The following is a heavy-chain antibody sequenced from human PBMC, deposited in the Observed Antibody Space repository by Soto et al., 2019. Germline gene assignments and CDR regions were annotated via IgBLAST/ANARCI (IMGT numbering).Heavy chain of an antibody. D-gene: IGHD6-13*01. CDR3: LRVGGVSVAAAAYYFDY. CDR1: GYTFTSYP. CDR2: INADNGNT. Sequence: ASVKVPCKAFGYTFTSYPMHWVRQAPGQSLEWMGWINADNGNTKYSQNFKGRVTITRDTSASTANMGLSSLRSNDSTADYCLRVGGVSVAAAAYYFDYWGQGSLVTVSS. V-gene: IGHV1-3*01. J-gene: IGHJ4*02.